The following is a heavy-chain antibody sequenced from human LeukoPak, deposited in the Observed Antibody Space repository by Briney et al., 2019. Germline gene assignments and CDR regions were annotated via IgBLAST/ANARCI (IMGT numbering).Heavy chain of an antibody. CDR3: ARGLTPRITMVRGVRRRGYYYMDV. Sequence: ASVKVSCKASGYTFTSYDINWVRQATGQGLEWMGWMNPNSGNTGYAQKFQGRVTITRNTSISTAYMELSSLRSEDTAVYYCARGLTPRITMVRGVRRRGYYYMDVWGKGTTVTVSS. J-gene: IGHJ6*03. CDR1: GYTFTSYD. D-gene: IGHD3-10*01. V-gene: IGHV1-8*03. CDR2: MNPNSGNT.